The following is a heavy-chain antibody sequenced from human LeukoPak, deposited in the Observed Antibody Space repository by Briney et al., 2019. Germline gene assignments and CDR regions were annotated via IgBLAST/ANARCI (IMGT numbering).Heavy chain of an antibody. J-gene: IGHJ4*02. Sequence: VKVSCKASXYTFTSXYMHWVRQAPGQGLEWMGIINPSGGSTSYAQKFQGRVTMTRDTSTSTVYMELSSLRSEDTAVYYCARSAAMVKNWSKVFDYWGQGTLVTVSS. D-gene: IGHD5-18*01. CDR2: INPSGGST. CDR1: XYTFTSXY. CDR3: ARSAAMVKNWSKVFDY. V-gene: IGHV1-46*01.